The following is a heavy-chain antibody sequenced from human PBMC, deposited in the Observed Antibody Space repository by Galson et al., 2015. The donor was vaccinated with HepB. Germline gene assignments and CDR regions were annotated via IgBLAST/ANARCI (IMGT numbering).Heavy chain of an antibody. CDR2: FSNIGGNT. D-gene: IGHD3-9*01. V-gene: IGHV3-23*01. CDR3: ARHSLTGGFDY. Sequence: SLRLSCAASGFTFSSYAMSWVRQAPGQGLEWVSSFSNIGGNTYYGDSVKGRFTISRDNSRSTLFLQMNNLRADDTAVHFCARHSLTGGFDYWGQGTLVTVSS. CDR1: GFTFSSYA. J-gene: IGHJ4*02.